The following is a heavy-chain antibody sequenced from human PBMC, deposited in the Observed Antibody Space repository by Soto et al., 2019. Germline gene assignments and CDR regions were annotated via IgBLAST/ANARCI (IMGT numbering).Heavy chain of an antibody. CDR1: GGTFSSYA. V-gene: IGHV1-69*13. Sequence: ASVKVSCKASGGTFSSYAISWVRQAPGQGLEWMGGIIPIFGTANYAQKFQGRVTITADESTSTAYMELSSLRSEDTAVYYCARDVSSSSATDYYYYYGMDVWGQGTTVTVSS. CDR3: ARDVSSSSATDYYYYYGMDV. J-gene: IGHJ6*02. D-gene: IGHD6-13*01. CDR2: IIPIFGTA.